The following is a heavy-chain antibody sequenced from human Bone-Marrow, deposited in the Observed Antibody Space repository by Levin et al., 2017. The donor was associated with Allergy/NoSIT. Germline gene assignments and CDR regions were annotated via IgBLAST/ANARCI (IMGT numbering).Heavy chain of an antibody. D-gene: IGHD3-10*01. V-gene: IGHV1-18*01. CDR3: AREDYYHSGLFYVNLDF. Sequence: ASVKVSCKASGYTFSNYGITWVRQAPGQGLEWMGSISGYNGNTNYAQTLQGRVTLTTDTSTNTAYMELRSLRYDDTAVYYWAREDYYHSGLFYVNLDFWGQGTLVTVSS. CDR2: ISGYNGNT. J-gene: IGHJ4*02. CDR1: GYTFSNYG.